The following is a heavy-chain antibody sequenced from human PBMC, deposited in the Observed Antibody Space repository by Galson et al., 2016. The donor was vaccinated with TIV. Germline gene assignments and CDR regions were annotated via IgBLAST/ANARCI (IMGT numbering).Heavy chain of an antibody. Sequence: SLRLSCATSGFTFNNAWMTWVRQAPGKGLEWLGRISSKTDGGTTVYAAPVKGRFTISRDESKTTVYLQIHSLKTEDTAVYYCTTVSYGKMDYWGQGTLVTVSS. CDR2: ISSKTDGGTT. CDR1: GFTFNNAW. CDR3: TTVSYGKMDY. V-gene: IGHV3-15*01. J-gene: IGHJ4*02. D-gene: IGHD1-26*01.